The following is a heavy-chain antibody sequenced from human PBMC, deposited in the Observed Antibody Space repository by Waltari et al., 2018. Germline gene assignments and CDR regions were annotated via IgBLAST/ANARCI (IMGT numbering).Heavy chain of an antibody. J-gene: IGHJ5*01. D-gene: IGHD1-1*01. Sequence: QVQLRQSGPGLVKPSQTLSLTCAISGYTVSSNTVIWNWIRQSPSRGLEWLGRIYYRSKWFNDYADSVESRMTITPDTSKNQFSLQLNSVTPEDTAVYYCARDRAYTWNDGRWFDSWGQGTLVTVSS. V-gene: IGHV6-1*01. CDR3: ARDRAYTWNDGRWFDS. CDR1: GYTVSSNTVI. CDR2: IYYRSKWFN.